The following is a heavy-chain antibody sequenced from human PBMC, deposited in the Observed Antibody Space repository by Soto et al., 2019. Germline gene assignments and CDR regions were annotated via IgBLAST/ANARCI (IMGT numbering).Heavy chain of an antibody. D-gene: IGHD6-13*01. CDR1: GYSISSGYY. J-gene: IGHJ4*02. V-gene: IGHV4-38-2*01. CDR3: ASLQVPGNFDY. CDR2: IYHGGDT. Sequence: SSETLSLTCAVSGYSISSGYYWGWLRQPPGKGLEWIGSIYHGGDTYFHPSLRSRLTVSVDTSKNQFSLKLSSLTAADTAMYYCASLQVPGNFDYWGQGTLVTVSS.